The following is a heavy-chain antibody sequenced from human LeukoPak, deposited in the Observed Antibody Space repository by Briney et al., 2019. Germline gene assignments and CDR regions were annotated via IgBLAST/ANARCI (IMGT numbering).Heavy chain of an antibody. V-gene: IGHV4-39*07. Sequence: PSETLSLTCTVSGGSISSSTYYWGWIRQPPGKGLEWIGSIFYSGRTYYNPSLKSRVTMSVDTSKNQFSLKLSSVTAADTAVYYCAREGATGYSRSWFDPWGQGTLVTVSS. CDR2: IFYSGRT. D-gene: IGHD6-13*01. CDR3: AREGATGYSRSWFDP. J-gene: IGHJ5*02. CDR1: GGSISSSTYY.